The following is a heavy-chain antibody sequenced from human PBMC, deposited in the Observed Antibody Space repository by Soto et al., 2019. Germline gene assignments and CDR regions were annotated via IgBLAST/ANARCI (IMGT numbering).Heavy chain of an antibody. CDR2: IYYSGRT. V-gene: IGHV4-31*03. CDR1: GGSISSGGYY. CDR3: ARGSIKPPYAFDI. D-gene: IGHD1-26*01. J-gene: IGHJ3*02. Sequence: QVQLQESGPGLVKPSQTLSLTCTVSGGSISSGGYYWSRIRQHPGKGLEWIGYIYYSGRTYYNPSLKSRVTTSVDTSKNPFSLKLSSVTAADTAVYYCARGSIKPPYAFDIWGQGTMVTVSS.